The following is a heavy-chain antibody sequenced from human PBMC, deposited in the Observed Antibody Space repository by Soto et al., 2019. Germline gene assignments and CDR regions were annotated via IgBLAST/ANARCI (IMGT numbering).Heavy chain of an antibody. CDR3: ARDRNDYDSSGYYYRYFDC. J-gene: IGHJ4*02. D-gene: IGHD3-22*01. CDR1: GFTVSSNY. V-gene: IGHV3-53*01. CDR2: IYSGGST. Sequence: GGSLRLSCAASGFTVSSNYMSWVRQAPGKGLEWVSVIYSGGSTYYADSVKGRFTISRDNSKNTLFLQMNSLRAEDTAVYYCARDRNDYDSSGYYYRYFDCWGQGTLVTAPQ.